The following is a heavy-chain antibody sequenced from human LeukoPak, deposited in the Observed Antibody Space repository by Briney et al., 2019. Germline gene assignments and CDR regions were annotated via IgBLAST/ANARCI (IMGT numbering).Heavy chain of an antibody. D-gene: IGHD2-2*01. V-gene: IGHV4-39*07. J-gene: IGHJ3*02. CDR3: ARGPLGYCSSTSCYSGAFDI. CDR1: GGSISSYY. Sequence: PSETLSLTCTVSGGSISSYYWGWIRQPPGKGLEWNGSIYYSGSTYYNPSLKSRVTISVDTSKNQFSLKLSSVTAADTAVYYCARGPLGYCSSTSCYSGAFDIWGQGTMVTVSS. CDR2: IYYSGST.